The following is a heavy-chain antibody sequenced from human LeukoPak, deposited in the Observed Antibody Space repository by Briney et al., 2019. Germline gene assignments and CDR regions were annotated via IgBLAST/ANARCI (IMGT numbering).Heavy chain of an antibody. CDR3: ASPSGYAARGAFDI. Sequence: SETLSLTCTVSGGSISSYYWSWIRQPPGQGLEWIAYIHSSGYTNYNPSLKSRVTISVDTSKNQFSLKLSSVTAADTAVYYCASPSGYAARGAFDIWGQGTMVTVSS. D-gene: IGHD5-12*01. CDR2: IHSSGYT. J-gene: IGHJ3*02. V-gene: IGHV4-4*09. CDR1: GGSISSYY.